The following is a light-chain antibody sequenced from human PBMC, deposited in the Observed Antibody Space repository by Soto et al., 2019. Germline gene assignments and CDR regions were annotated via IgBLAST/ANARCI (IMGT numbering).Light chain of an antibody. CDR1: TGAVTSGHY. Sequence: QAVVTQDPSLTVSPGGTVTLTCGSNTGAVTSGHYPYWFQQKPGQAPRTLIYDTSNKHSWTPARFSGSLLGGKAALTLSGAQPEDEAEYYCLLSYSGASYVFGTGTKVTVL. CDR3: LLSYSGASYV. V-gene: IGLV7-46*01. J-gene: IGLJ1*01. CDR2: DTS.